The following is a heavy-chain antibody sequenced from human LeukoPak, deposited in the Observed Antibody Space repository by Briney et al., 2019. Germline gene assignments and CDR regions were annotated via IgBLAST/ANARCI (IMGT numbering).Heavy chain of an antibody. CDR2: ISYDGSNK. Sequence: GGSLRLSCAASGFTFSSYGMHWVRQAPGKRLEWVAVISYDGSNKYYADSVKGRFTISRDNSKNTLYLQMNSLRAEDTAVYYCAKDRYGSGTYQDYWGQGTLVTVSS. J-gene: IGHJ4*02. D-gene: IGHD3-10*01. CDR1: GFTFSSYG. V-gene: IGHV3-30*18. CDR3: AKDRYGSGTYQDY.